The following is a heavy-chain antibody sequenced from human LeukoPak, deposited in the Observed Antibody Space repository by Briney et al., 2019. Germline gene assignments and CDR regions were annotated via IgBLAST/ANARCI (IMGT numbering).Heavy chain of an antibody. CDR3: ARLVGITYFDY. J-gene: IGHJ4*02. Sequence: GGSLRLSCAASGFTVISNYMSWVRQAPGKGLEWVSIINSGGDTYYADSVKGRFTISRDNSKSTLCLQMNSLRAEDTAVYYCARLVGITYFDYWGQGTLVTVSS. CDR2: INSGGDT. V-gene: IGHV3-53*01. CDR1: GFTVISNY. D-gene: IGHD2-15*01.